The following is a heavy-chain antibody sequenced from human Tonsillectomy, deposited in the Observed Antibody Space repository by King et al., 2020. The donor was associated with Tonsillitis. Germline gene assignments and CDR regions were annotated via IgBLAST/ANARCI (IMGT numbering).Heavy chain of an antibody. V-gene: IGHV3-15*01. D-gene: IGHD3-22*01. J-gene: IGHJ3*02. CDR2: IKSKTDGGTT. CDR3: TTDLDYYYSSYPGYYAFDI. Sequence: VQLVESGGGLVKPGGSLRLSCAASRFTFSNAWMNWVRQAPGKGLEWVGRIKSKTDGGTTDYAAPVKGRFTISRDDSKNTLYLKMNSLKTEDADVYYCTTDLDYYYSSYPGYYAFDIWGQGTMVTVSS. CDR1: RFTFSNAW.